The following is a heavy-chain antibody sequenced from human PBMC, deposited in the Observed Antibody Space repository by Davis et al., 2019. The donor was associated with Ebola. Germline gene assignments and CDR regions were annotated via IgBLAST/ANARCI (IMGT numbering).Heavy chain of an antibody. J-gene: IGHJ4*02. Sequence: PSETLSLTCAVSGYSIGSGYHWGWIRQPPGRGLEWIGNRYHGTDASYNPALRSRVTISPDTSKNQFSLKLNSVTAADTAVYYCVNDGGHGGDSDYWGQGILVTVSS. CDR2: RYHGTDA. CDR1: GYSIGSGYH. CDR3: VNDGGHGGDSDY. V-gene: IGHV4-38-2*01. D-gene: IGHD2-21*02.